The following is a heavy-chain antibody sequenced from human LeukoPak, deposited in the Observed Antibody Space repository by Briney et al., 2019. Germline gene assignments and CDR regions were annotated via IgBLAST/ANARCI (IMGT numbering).Heavy chain of an antibody. V-gene: IGHV3-23*01. CDR3: AKGGLIVVVTATPYYFDY. CDR1: GFTFSSYA. CDR2: ISGSGGST. J-gene: IGHJ4*02. Sequence: GGSLRLSCAASGFTFSSYAMSWVRQAPGKGLEWVSAISGSGGSTYYADSVKGRFTISRDNSKNTLYLQMNSLGAEDTAVYYCAKGGLIVVVTATPYYFDYWGQGTLVTVSS. D-gene: IGHD2-21*02.